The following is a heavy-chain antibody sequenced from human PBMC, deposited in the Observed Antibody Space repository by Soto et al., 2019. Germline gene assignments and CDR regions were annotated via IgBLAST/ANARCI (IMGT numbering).Heavy chain of an antibody. V-gene: IGHV1-3*01. CDR1: GYTFTSYA. J-gene: IGHJ6*02. D-gene: IGHD2-2*01. CDR2: INAGNGNT. Sequence: ASVKVSCKASGYTFTSYAMHWVRQAPGQRLEWMGWINAGNGNTKYSQKFQGRVTITRDTSASTAYMELSSLRSDDTAVYYCARQPSVPAARYGMDVWGQGTTFTVSS. CDR3: ARQPSVPAARYGMDV.